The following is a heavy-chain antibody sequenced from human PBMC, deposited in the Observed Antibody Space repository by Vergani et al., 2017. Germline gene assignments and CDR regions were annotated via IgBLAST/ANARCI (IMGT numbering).Heavy chain of an antibody. V-gene: IGHV3-30*01. Sequence: QVQLVESGGGVVQPGRSLRLSCAASGFTFSSYAMHWVRQAPGKGLEWVAVISYDGSNKYYADSVKGRFTISRDNSKNTLYLQMNSLRAEDTAVYYCARSGSSRVVLYYYYYGMDVWGQGP. J-gene: IGHJ6*02. CDR1: GFTFSSYA. CDR3: ARSGSSRVVLYYYYYGMDV. CDR2: ISYDGSNK. D-gene: IGHD1-26*01.